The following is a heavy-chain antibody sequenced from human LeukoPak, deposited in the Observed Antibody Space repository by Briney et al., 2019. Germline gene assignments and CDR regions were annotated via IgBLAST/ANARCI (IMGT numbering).Heavy chain of an antibody. D-gene: IGHD6-6*01. CDR3: AKVAFRSSSYISGIEY. V-gene: IGHV3-53*01. CDR1: GFTVSSNY. J-gene: IGHJ4*02. Sequence: GGSLRLSCAASGFTVSSNYMSWVRQAPGKGLDWVSVIYSCGSTYYADSGKGRFTISRDNSKNTLYLQMNGLRAEDTAVYYCAKVAFRSSSYISGIEYWGQGTLVTVSS. CDR2: IYSCGST.